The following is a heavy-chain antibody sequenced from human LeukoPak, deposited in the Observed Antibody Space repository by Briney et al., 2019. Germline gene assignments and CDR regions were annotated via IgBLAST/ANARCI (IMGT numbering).Heavy chain of an antibody. CDR2: IYYSGST. J-gene: IGHJ5*02. Sequence: SETLSLTCTVSGGSISSGGYYWSWIRQHPGKGLEWIGYIYYSGSTYYNPSLKSRVTISVDTSKNQFSLKLSTVTAADTAVYHCARVLRAADGNERYNWFDPWGQGTLVTVSS. CDR1: GGSISSGGYY. CDR3: ARVLRAADGNERYNWFDP. D-gene: IGHD6-13*01. V-gene: IGHV4-31*03.